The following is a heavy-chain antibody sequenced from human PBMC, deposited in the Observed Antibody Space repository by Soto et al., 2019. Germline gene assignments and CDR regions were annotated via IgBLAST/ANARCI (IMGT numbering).Heavy chain of an antibody. D-gene: IGHD6-6*01. J-gene: IGHJ6*02. CDR1: GGSISSRSYY. V-gene: IGHV4-39*01. Sequence: SETLSLTCTVSGGSISSRSYYWGWIRQPPGKGLEWIGSIYYSGDTYFNPSLSSRVTMSVDTSKSQFSLKLSSVTAADTAVYYCARLIPSSSSLGLPYYYYGMDVWGQGTTVTVSS. CDR3: ARLIPSSSSLGLPYYYYGMDV. CDR2: IYYSGDT.